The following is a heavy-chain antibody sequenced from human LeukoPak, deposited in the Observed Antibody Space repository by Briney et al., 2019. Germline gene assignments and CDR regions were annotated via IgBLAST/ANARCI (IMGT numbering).Heavy chain of an antibody. D-gene: IGHD6-13*01. V-gene: IGHV1-69*06. CDR2: IIPIFGTA. J-gene: IGHJ4*02. CDR1: GGTFSSYA. Sequence: SVKVSCKASGGTFSSYAISWVRQAPGQGLEWMERIIPIFGTANYAQKLQGRVTITADKSTSTAYMELSSLRSEDTAVYYCAVSIAAAVLLPLIDYWGQGTLVTVSS. CDR3: AVSIAAAVLLPLIDY.